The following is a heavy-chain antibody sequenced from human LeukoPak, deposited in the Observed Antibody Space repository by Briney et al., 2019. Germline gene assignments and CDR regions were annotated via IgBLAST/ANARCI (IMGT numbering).Heavy chain of an antibody. D-gene: IGHD4/OR15-4a*01. J-gene: IGHJ4*02. Sequence: PGGSLRLSCAASGFTFSSYSMNWVRQAPGKGLEWVSYISSSTIFYADSVKGRFTISRDNAKNSLYLQMNSLRDEDTAVCYCARDGETGAWFDYWGQGTLVTVSS. CDR2: ISSSTI. V-gene: IGHV3-48*02. CDR1: GFTFSSYS. CDR3: ARDGETGAWFDY.